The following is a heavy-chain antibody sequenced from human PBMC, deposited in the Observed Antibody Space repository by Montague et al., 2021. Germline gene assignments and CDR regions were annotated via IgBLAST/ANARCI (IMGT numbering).Heavy chain of an antibody. D-gene: IGHD3-10*01. CDR2: MFYDGAT. J-gene: IGHJ5*02. Sequence: ETLSLTCTVSSGSIFHAHWSWVRQPPGKGLEWLGSMFYDGATSNNPSLKSRVTMSIDTSTNQFSLKLSFVTAADTAVYYCAKQDYFVSGTSYKGFDPWGQGILVTVSS. CDR1: SGSIFHAH. CDR3: AKQDYFVSGTSYKGFDP. V-gene: IGHV4-59*08.